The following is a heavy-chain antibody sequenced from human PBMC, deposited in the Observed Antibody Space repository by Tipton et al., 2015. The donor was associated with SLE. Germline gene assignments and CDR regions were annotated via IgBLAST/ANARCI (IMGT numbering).Heavy chain of an antibody. V-gene: IGHV1-69*05. CDR1: GGTFRSYA. J-gene: IGHJ6*02. Sequence: QLVQSGAEVKKPGSSVKVSCKASGGTFRSYAISWVRQAPGQGLEWMGGIIPIFGTTNYAQKFQGRVTITTDESTSTAYMELSSLRSEDTAVYYCARGSQLVQGEYYYGMDVWGQGTTVTVSS. D-gene: IGHD6-6*01. CDR2: IIPIFGTT. CDR3: ARGSQLVQGEYYYGMDV.